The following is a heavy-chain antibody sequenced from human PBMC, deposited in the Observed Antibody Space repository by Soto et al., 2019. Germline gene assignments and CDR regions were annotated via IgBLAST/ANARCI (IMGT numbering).Heavy chain of an antibody. Sequence: SETLSLTCTFSGCSISSYYWSWIRQPPGKGLEWIGYIYYSGSTNYNPSLKSRITISVDTSKNQFSLKLSSVTAADTAVYYCARTRVLRYFDWPFGFGYWGQGTLVTVSS. D-gene: IGHD3-9*01. CDR1: GCSISSYY. V-gene: IGHV4-59*01. CDR2: IYYSGST. J-gene: IGHJ4*02. CDR3: ARTRVLRYFDWPFGFGY.